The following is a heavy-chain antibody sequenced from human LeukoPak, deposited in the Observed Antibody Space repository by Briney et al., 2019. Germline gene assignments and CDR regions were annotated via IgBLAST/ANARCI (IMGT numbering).Heavy chain of an antibody. J-gene: IGHJ4*02. CDR3: ARDRGAYGDYQFDY. D-gene: IGHD4-17*01. CDR1: GGSFSSYF. CDR2: IYPSGNT. Sequence: KSSETLSLTCSVSGGSFSSYFWSWVRQPAGKGLEWIGRIYPSGNTNYNPSLKSRVTLSVDTSKTPFSLRLSSVTAADTAVYYCARDRGAYGDYQFDYWGQGTLVTVSS. V-gene: IGHV4-4*07.